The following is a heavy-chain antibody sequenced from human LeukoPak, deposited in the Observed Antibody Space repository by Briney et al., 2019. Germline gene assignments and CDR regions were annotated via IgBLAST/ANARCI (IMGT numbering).Heavy chain of an antibody. CDR3: AKPPNYGAYYYGMDV. CDR2: ISYNGGST. D-gene: IGHD4/OR15-4a*01. CDR1: GVTFTNYA. J-gene: IGHJ6*04. V-gene: IGHV3-23*01. Sequence: GGSLRLSCAASGVTFTNYAMSWVRQAPGKGLDWVSAISYNGGSTYYSDSVKGRFTISRDNSKNTVYLQMNSLRAEDTAVYYCAKPPNYGAYYYGMDVWGKGTTVTVSS.